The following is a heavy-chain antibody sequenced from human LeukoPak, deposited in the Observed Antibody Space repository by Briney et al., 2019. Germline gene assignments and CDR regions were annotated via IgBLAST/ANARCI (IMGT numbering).Heavy chain of an antibody. J-gene: IGHJ4*02. CDR2: IHTSGST. CDR1: GGSISSGLYY. D-gene: IGHD3/OR15-3a*01. Sequence: SETLSLTCTVSGGSISSGLYYWNWIRQPAGKGLEWIGRIHTSGSTNYNPSLKSRVTISLHPSKNQFSLKLPSVTAADTAVYYCARQTGSGLFILPGGQGTLVTVSS. CDR3: ARQTGSGLFILP. V-gene: IGHV4-61*02.